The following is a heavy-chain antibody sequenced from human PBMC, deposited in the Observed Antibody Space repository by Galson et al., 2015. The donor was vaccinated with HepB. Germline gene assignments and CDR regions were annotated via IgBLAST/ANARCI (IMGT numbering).Heavy chain of an antibody. CDR2: ISTTGGTT. CDR1: GFIFSTYA. V-gene: IGHV3-23*01. CDR3: ARVGRYSFGFIDF. Sequence: SLRLSCAASGFIFSTYAMSWVRQAPGKGLEWVSIISTTGGTTDYADSVKGRFTISRDNSKNTLSLQMKTLRAEDTAVYYCARVGRYSFGFIDFWGQGTLVTVSP. J-gene: IGHJ4*02. D-gene: IGHD5-18*01.